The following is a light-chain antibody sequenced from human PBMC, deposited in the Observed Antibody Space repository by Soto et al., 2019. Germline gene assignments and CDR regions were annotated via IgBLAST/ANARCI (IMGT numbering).Light chain of an antibody. V-gene: IGLV2-18*02. CDR2: QVS. CDR1: SSDVGSYNR. CDR3: SSYTSSGTWV. Sequence: QSALTQPPSVSGSPGQSVTISCTGTSSDVGSYNRVSWYQQPPGTAPKLMICQVSNRPSGVPDRFSGSKSGNTASLTISGLQAEDEAEYYCSSYTSSGTWVFGGGTKVTV. J-gene: IGLJ3*02.